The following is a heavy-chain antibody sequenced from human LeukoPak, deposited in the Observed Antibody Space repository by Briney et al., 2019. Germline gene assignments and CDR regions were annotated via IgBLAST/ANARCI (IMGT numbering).Heavy chain of an antibody. Sequence: SETLSLTCTVSGYSISSGYYWGWIRQPPGKGLEWIGEINHSGSTNYNPSLKSRVTISVDTSKNQFSLKLSSVTAADTAVYYCARLRGRYCSSTSCYAFDYWGQGTWSPSPQ. CDR2: INHSGST. V-gene: IGHV4-38-2*02. D-gene: IGHD2-2*01. CDR1: GYSISSGYY. CDR3: ARLRGRYCSSTSCYAFDY. J-gene: IGHJ4*02.